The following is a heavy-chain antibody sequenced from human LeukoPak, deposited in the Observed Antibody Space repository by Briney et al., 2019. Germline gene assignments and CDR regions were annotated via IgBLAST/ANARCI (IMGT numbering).Heavy chain of an antibody. D-gene: IGHD2-2*01. CDR1: GFTFSNAW. Sequence: GGSLRLSCAASGFTFSNAWMSWVRQAPGKGLEWVGRIKSKTDGGTTDYAAPVKGRFTISRDDSKNTLYLQMNSLKTEDTAVYYCTTDPDIVVVPDNWFDPWGQGTLVTVSS. V-gene: IGHV3-15*01. CDR3: TTDPDIVVVPDNWFDP. J-gene: IGHJ5*02. CDR2: IKSKTDGGTT.